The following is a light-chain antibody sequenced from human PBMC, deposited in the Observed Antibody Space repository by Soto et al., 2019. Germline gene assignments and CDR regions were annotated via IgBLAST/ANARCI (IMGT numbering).Light chain of an antibody. V-gene: IGKV3-20*01. CDR1: QSVTSNY. J-gene: IGKJ1*01. Sequence: EIALTQSPGTLSLSPGERATLSCRASQSVTSNYLAWYQQRPGQAPRLLIFGASIRDTGIPDRFSGSGSGTDFTLTISRLKPEDFAMFYCHQYGSSPGTFGQGTKVDIK. CDR3: HQYGSSPGT. CDR2: GAS.